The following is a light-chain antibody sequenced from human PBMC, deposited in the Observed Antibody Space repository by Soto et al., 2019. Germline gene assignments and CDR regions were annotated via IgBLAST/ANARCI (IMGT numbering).Light chain of an antibody. J-gene: IGLJ2*01. CDR3: AAWDDSLNGVI. Sequence: QSVLTQPPSASGTPGQRVTISCSGGSSNIGKNTVNWYQQLPGTAPKLLIYNNNQRPSGVPDRFSGSKSGTSASLAISGLQSEDEADYYCAAWDDSLNGVIFGGGTKLTVL. V-gene: IGLV1-44*01. CDR2: NNN. CDR1: SSNIGKNT.